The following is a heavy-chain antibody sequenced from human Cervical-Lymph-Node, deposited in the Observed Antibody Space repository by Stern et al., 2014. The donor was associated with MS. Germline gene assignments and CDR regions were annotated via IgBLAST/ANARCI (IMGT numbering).Heavy chain of an antibody. V-gene: IGHV1-18*01. CDR3: ARDKVVVVAATPMGY. CDR1: GYTFTSYG. D-gene: IGHD2-15*01. Sequence: EQLEESGAEVKKPGASVKVSCKASGYTFTSYGISWVRQAPGQGLEWMGWISAYNGNTNYAQKLQGRVTMTTDTSTSTAYMELRSLRSDDTAVYYCARDKVVVVAATPMGYWGQGTLVTVSS. CDR2: ISAYNGNT. J-gene: IGHJ4*02.